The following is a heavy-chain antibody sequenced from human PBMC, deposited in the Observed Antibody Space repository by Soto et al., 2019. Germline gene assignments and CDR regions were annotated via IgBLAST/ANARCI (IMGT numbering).Heavy chain of an antibody. J-gene: IGHJ5*02. CDR1: GASISGFY. D-gene: IGHD1-1*01. CDR3: VRDGTKTLRDWFDP. CDR2: IYATGTT. Sequence: SETLSLTCTVSGASISGFYWSWIRKSAGRGLEWIGRIYATGTTDYNPSLKSRVMMSVDTSKKQFSLKLRSVSAADTAVYYCVRDGTKTLRDWFDPWGQGISVTVSS. V-gene: IGHV4-4*07.